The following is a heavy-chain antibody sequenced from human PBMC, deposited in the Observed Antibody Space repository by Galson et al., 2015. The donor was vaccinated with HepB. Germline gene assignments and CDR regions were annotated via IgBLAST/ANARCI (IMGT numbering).Heavy chain of an antibody. CDR1: GYTFTSYA. D-gene: IGHD3-3*01. CDR2: INTNTGNP. Sequence: QSGAEVKKPGESLKISCKASGYTFTSYAMNWVRQAPGQGLEWMGWINTNTGNPTYAQGFTGRFVFSLDTSVSTAYLQISSLKAEDTAVYYCARLYGGGDFWSGGLYYYYYMDVWGKGTTVTVSS. CDR3: ARLYGGGDFWSGGLYYYYYMDV. J-gene: IGHJ6*03. V-gene: IGHV7-4-1*02.